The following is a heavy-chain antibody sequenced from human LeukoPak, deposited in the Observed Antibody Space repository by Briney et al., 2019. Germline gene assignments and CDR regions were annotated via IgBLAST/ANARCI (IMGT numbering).Heavy chain of an antibody. CDR1: GFTFSSYG. J-gene: IGHJ3*02. CDR3: ARQSGGDSSGYYSDAFDI. V-gene: IGHV3-33*01. CDR2: IWYDGSNK. D-gene: IGHD3-22*01. Sequence: GGSLRLSCAASGFTFSSYGMHWVRQAPGKGLEWVAVIWYDGSNKYYADSVKGRFTISRDNSKNPLYLQMNSLRAEDTAVYYCARQSGGDSSGYYSDAFDIWGQGTMVTVSS.